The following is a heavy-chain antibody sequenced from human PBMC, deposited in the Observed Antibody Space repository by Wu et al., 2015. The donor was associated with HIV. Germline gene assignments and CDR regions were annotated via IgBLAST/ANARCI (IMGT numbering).Heavy chain of an antibody. D-gene: IGHD1-26*01. CDR3: ASGSYADFDS. Sequence: QVQLIQSGAEVKKPGASVKVSCKASRYTFSDYYIHWVRQAPGQGLEWMGWINSNSGGKTYAQKFQGRVFMTRDTSISTTYMEVNRLRSDDTAVYFCASGSYADFDSWGQGTLVTVS. CDR1: RYTFSDYY. V-gene: IGHV1-2*02. CDR2: INSNSGGK. J-gene: IGHJ4*02.